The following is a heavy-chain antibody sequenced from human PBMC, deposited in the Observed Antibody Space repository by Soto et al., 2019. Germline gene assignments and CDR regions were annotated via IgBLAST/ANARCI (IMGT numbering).Heavy chain of an antibody. Sequence: VASVKVSCKASGSTFSSYAISWVRQAPGQGLEWMGGIIPIFGTANYAQKFQGRVTITADKSTSTAYMELSSLRSEDTAVYYCARDLVDNDGYYYYYGMDVWGQGTTVTSP. CDR2: IIPIFGTA. J-gene: IGHJ6*02. CDR1: GSTFSSYA. D-gene: IGHD5-12*01. V-gene: IGHV1-69*06. CDR3: ARDLVDNDGYYYYYGMDV.